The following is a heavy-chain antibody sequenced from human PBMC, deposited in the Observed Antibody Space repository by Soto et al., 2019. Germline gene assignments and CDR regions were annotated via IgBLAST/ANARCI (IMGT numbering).Heavy chain of an antibody. CDR1: GYTFTGYY. D-gene: IGHD5-12*01. CDR3: ASARGYSGYDAFDY. Sequence: ASVKVSCKASGYTFTGYYMHWVRQAPGRGLEWMGWINPNSGGTNYAQKFQGWVTMTRDTSISTAYMELSRLRSDDTAVYYCASARGYSGYDAFDYWGQGTLVTVSS. J-gene: IGHJ4*02. V-gene: IGHV1-2*04. CDR2: INPNSGGT.